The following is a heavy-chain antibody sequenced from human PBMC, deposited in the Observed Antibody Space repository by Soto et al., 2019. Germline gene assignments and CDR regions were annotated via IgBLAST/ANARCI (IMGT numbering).Heavy chain of an antibody. D-gene: IGHD3-9*01. CDR1: GFTFSSYA. J-gene: IGHJ6*02. CDR2: ISYDGSNK. Sequence: GGSLRLSCAASGFTFSSYAMHWVRQAPGKGLEWVAVISYDGSNKYYADSVKGRFTISRDNSKNTLYLQMNSLRAEDTAVYYCARDGAYDILTGYLPYYYGMDVWGQGTTVTVSS. CDR3: ARDGAYDILTGYLPYYYGMDV. V-gene: IGHV3-30-3*01.